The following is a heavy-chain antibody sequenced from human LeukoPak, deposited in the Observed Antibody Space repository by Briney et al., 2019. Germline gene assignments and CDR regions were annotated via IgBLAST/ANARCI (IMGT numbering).Heavy chain of an antibody. V-gene: IGHV3-23*01. D-gene: IGHD1-1*01. CDR3: ARDGKPLDY. J-gene: IGHJ4*02. Sequence: GGSLRLSCAASGFTFSSYAMSGVRQAPGKGLEWVSAISGGGGSTYYADSVKGRFTISRDNAKNSLYLQMNSLRAEDTAVYYCARDGKPLDYWGQGTLVTVSP. CDR2: ISGGGGST. CDR1: GFTFSSYA.